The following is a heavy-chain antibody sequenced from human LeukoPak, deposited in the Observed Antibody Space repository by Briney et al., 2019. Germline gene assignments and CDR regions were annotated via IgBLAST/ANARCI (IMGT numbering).Heavy chain of an antibody. Sequence: ASVKVSCKASGHTFTGYYMNWVRQAPGQGLEWMGWIKPNSGGTHYAQKFQGRVTMTRDTSISTAYMELSRLRSDDTAVYYCAREEEGVRCSTGCSSHYWYFDLWGRGTLVTVSS. J-gene: IGHJ2*01. CDR3: AREEEGVRCSTGCSSHYWYFDL. CDR2: IKPNSGGT. D-gene: IGHD2-2*01. V-gene: IGHV1-2*02. CDR1: GHTFTGYY.